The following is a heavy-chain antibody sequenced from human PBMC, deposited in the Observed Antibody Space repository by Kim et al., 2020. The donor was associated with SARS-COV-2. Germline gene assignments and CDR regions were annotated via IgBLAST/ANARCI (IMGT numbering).Heavy chain of an antibody. D-gene: IGHD6-13*01. J-gene: IGHJ4*02. CDR3: AKEASSSWLGGQYYFDY. Sequence: VKGRFTISRDNSKNTLYLQMNSLRAEDTAVYYCAKEASSSWLGGQYYFDYWGQGTLVTVSS. V-gene: IGHV3-23*01.